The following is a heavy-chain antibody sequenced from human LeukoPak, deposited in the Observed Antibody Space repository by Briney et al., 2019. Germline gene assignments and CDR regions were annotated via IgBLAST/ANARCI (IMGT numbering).Heavy chain of an antibody. CDR2: IGGRGGST. V-gene: IGHV3-23*01. J-gene: IGHJ5*02. CDR3: GKEGGA. Sequence: GGSLRLSCAASGFRFSDFTMTWVRQAPGKGPEWVSAIGGRGGSTYYADSVGGRFTISRDNSKDMLYLQMNSLKIEDTATYYCGKEGGAWGQGTKVTVSS. CDR1: GFRFSDFT. D-gene: IGHD3-16*01.